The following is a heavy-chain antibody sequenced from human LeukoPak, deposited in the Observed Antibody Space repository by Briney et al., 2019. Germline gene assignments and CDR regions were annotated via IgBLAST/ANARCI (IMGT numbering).Heavy chain of an antibody. CDR3: AKGATYDYNNWFDP. CDR2: ISWNSGSI. Sequence: GGSLRLSCAASGFTFDDYAMHWVRQAPGKGLEWVSGISWNSGSIGYADSVEGRFTISRDNAKNSLYLQMNSLRAEDTALYYCAKGATYDYNNWFDPWGQGTLVTVSS. J-gene: IGHJ5*02. CDR1: GFTFDDYA. D-gene: IGHD4-11*01. V-gene: IGHV3-9*01.